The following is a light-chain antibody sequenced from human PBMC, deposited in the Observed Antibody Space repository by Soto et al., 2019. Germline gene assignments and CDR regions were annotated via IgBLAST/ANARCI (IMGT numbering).Light chain of an antibody. V-gene: IGKV3-15*01. CDR3: HQYNYWPT. CDR1: QSIRSHY. J-gene: IGKJ1*01. CDR2: DAS. Sequence: EIVLTQSPGTLSLSPGERATLSCRASQSIRSHYLAWYQQKPGQAPRLLIYDASTRATGIPVRFSGSGSGTEFTLTISSLQSEDFAVYYCHQYNYWPTFGQGTKVDIK.